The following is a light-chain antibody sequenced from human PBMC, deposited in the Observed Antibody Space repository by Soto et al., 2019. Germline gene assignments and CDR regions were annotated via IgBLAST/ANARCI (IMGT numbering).Light chain of an antibody. CDR3: QQYGSSPKT. V-gene: IGKV3-20*01. J-gene: IGKJ1*01. Sequence: EIVLTQSPGTLSLSPGERATLSCRASQSVRSSHLAWYQQKPGQAPRLLIYGASSRATGIPDRFSGSGSGTDFALTISRLEPEDFAMYYCQQYGSSPKTFGQGTKVEIK. CDR1: QSVRSSH. CDR2: GAS.